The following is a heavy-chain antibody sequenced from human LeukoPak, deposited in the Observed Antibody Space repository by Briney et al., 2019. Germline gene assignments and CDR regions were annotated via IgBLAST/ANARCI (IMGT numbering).Heavy chain of an antibody. Sequence: SETLSLTCTVSGGSISSSNYYWGWIRQPPGKGLEWIGSIYYSGSTYYNPSLKSRVTISVDTSKNQFSLKLISVTAADTAVYYCARSGAVAATDYWGQGTLVTVSS. J-gene: IGHJ4*02. D-gene: IGHD6-19*01. CDR2: IYYSGST. CDR1: GGSISSSNYY. V-gene: IGHV4-39*01. CDR3: ARSGAVAATDY.